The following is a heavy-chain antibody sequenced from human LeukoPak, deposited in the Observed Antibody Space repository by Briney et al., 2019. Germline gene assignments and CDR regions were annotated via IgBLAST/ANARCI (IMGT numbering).Heavy chain of an antibody. Sequence: PGGSLRLSCAASGFTFTNHWMNWVRQAPGKGLVWVSHINNDGSTATYADSVQGRFNISREDAKIKMFLPMKSLRAEDTAVYFCTSDRSLSFDYWGQGTLVTVSS. CDR1: GFTFTNHW. CDR3: TSDRSLSFDY. V-gene: IGHV3-74*01. CDR2: INNDGSTA. J-gene: IGHJ4*02.